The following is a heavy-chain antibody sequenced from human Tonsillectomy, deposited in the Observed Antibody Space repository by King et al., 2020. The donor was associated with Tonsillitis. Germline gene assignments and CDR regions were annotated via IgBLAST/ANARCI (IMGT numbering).Heavy chain of an antibody. CDR1: EYSFTSYW. J-gene: IGHJ3*02. Sequence: VQLVESGGVVKKPGESLKISCEGSEYSFTSYWIGWVRQKPGEGLEWRVIMHPGDSDTKYSPSLQGQVTMSADKPISTVYLQWSSLKASDTAMYYCARLAGGWGDDAFDIWGQGTMVIVSS. CDR3: ARLAGGWGDDAFDI. CDR2: MHPGDSDT. D-gene: IGHD3-16*01. V-gene: IGHV5-51*01.